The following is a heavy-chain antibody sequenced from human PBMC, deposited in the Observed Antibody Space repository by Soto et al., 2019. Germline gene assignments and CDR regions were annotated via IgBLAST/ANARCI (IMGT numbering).Heavy chain of an antibody. J-gene: IGHJ4*02. Sequence: GASVKVSCKASGGAFTDYIFDWVRQAPGQGLEWMGGIIPMFGTPKYAQKFQHRVTISADVSTGTAYMELTRLRFDDTAVYYCAGGRDQPPVGLYFESWGEGMRVTVSS. D-gene: IGHD1-26*01. CDR2: IIPMFGTP. CDR3: AGGRDQPPVGLYFES. CDR1: GGAFTDYI. V-gene: IGHV1-69*13.